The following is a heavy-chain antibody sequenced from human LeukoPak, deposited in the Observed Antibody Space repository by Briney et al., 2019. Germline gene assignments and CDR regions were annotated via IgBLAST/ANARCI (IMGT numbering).Heavy chain of an antibody. CDR1: GFTFSSYG. CDR3: AREGLTNSDFDY. CDR2: IRYDGSNK. D-gene: IGHD2-2*01. Sequence: GGSLRLSRAASGFTFSSYGMHWVRQAPGKGLEWVAFIRYDGSNKYYADSVKGRFTISRDNAKNSLYLQMNSLRAEDTAVYYCAREGLTNSDFDYWGQGTLVTVSS. J-gene: IGHJ4*02. V-gene: IGHV3-30*02.